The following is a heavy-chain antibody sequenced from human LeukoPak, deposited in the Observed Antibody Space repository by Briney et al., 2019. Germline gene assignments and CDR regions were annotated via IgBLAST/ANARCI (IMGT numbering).Heavy chain of an antibody. J-gene: IGHJ3*02. CDR1: GFTFSSYA. CDR2: ISYDGSNK. Sequence: SGGSLRLSCAASGFTFSSYAMHWVRQAPGKGLEWVAVISYDGSNKYYADSVKGRFTISRDNSKNTLYLQMNSLGAEDTAVYYCASTRYSSSWYRNAFDIWGQGTMVTVSS. D-gene: IGHD6-13*01. V-gene: IGHV3-30-3*01. CDR3: ASTRYSSSWYRNAFDI.